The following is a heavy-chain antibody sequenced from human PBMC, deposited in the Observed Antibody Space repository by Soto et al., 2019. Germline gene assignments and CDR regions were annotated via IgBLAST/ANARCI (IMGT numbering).Heavy chain of an antibody. CDR2: ISGSGGII. J-gene: IGHJ4*02. Sequence: KSGGSLRLSCAASGFTFGGFYMGWIRQAPGRGLEWVSFISGSGGIIYLADSVKGRFAISRDNTKNSLYLQMDSLRAEDTAVYYCARASGYCSGGSCYSDYWGQGTLVTVSS. CDR1: GFTFGGFY. CDR3: ARASGYCSGGSCYSDY. D-gene: IGHD2-15*01. V-gene: IGHV3-11*01.